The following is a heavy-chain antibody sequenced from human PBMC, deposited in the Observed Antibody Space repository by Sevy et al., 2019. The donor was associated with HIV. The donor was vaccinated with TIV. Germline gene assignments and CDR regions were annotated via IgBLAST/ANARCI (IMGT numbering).Heavy chain of an antibody. CDR2: IYYSGST. J-gene: IGHJ4*02. CDR3: ARTHIAATYGHFDY. CDR1: GGSISSYY. D-gene: IGHD6-13*01. Sequence: SETLSLTCTVSGGSISSYYWSWIRQPPGKGLEWIGYIYYSGSTNYNPSLKSRVTISPDTSKNQFSLKLSSVTAADTAVYYCARTHIAATYGHFDYWGQGTLVTVSS. V-gene: IGHV4-59*13.